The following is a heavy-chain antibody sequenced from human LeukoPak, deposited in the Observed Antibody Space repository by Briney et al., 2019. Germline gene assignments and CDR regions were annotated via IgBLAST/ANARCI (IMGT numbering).Heavy chain of an antibody. CDR3: ARAEDRSLSDAFDI. V-gene: IGHV4-34*01. CDR2: INHSGST. J-gene: IGHJ3*02. D-gene: IGHD1-26*01. CDR1: GGSFSGYY. Sequence: SETLSLTCAVYGGSFSGYYWSWIRQPPGKGLEWSGEINHSGSTNYNPSLKSRVTISVDTSNNQFSLKLSSVPAAETAVYYCARAEDRSLSDAFDIWGQGTMVTVSS.